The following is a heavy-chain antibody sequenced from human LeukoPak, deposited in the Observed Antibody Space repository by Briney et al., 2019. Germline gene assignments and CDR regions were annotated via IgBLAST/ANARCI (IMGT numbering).Heavy chain of an antibody. CDR2: INPNSGGT. D-gene: IGHD2-21*02. CDR1: GYTFTGYY. CDR3: ARMFRGDSEYDP. J-gene: IGHJ5*02. Sequence: SVKVSCKASGYTFTGYYMHWVRQAPGQGLEWMGRINPNSGGTNYAQKFQGRVTMTRDTSISTAYMELSRLRSDDTAVYYCARMFRGDSEYDPWGQGTLVTVSS. V-gene: IGHV1-2*06.